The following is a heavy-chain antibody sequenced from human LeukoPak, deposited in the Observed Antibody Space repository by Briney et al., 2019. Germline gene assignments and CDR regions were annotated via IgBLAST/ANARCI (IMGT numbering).Heavy chain of an antibody. D-gene: IGHD1-14*01. CDR3: AGNQFSYYYYMDV. V-gene: IGHV4-31*03. J-gene: IGHJ6*03. CDR1: GGSISSGGYY. CDR2: NYYSGST. Sequence: SETLSLTCTVSGGSISSGGYYWSWIRQHPGKGLEWIGYNYYSGSTYYNPSLKSRVTISVDTSKNQFSLKLSSVTAADTAVYYCAGNQFSYYYYMDVWGKGTTVTVSS.